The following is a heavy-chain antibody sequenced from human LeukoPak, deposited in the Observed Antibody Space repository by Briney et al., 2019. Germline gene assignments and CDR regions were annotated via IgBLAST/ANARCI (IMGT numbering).Heavy chain of an antibody. CDR2: ISSSGSTK. Sequence: GGSLRLSCAASGFTFSNYGMTWIRQAPGKGLEWVSYISSSGSTKYYTDSVKGRFTISRDNAKNSLYLQMNSLRDEDTAVYYCARDDPYSSNYYMDVWAKGTTVTVSS. V-gene: IGHV3-11*01. CDR1: GFTFSNYG. CDR3: ARDDPYSSNYYMDV. J-gene: IGHJ6*03. D-gene: IGHD6-19*01.